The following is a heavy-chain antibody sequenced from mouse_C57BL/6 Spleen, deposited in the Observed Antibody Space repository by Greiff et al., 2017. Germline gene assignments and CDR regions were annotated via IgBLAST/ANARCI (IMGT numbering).Heavy chain of an antibody. D-gene: IGHD4-1*01. CDR2: INPNNGGT. CDR3: ERSTNWAWFAY. CDR1: GYTFTDYN. V-gene: IGHV1-22*01. J-gene: IGHJ3*01. Sequence: VQLKQSGPELVKPGASVKMSCKASGYTFTDYNMHWVKQSHGKSLEWIGYINPNNGGTSYNQKFKGKATLTVNKSSSTAYMELRSLTSEDAAVYYCERSTNWAWFAYWGQGTLVTVSA.